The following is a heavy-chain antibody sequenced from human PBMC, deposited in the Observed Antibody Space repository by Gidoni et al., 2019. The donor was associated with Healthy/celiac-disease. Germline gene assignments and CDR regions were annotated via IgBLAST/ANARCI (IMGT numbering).Heavy chain of an antibody. CDR3: AKAPPGPFWSGYYDLDY. V-gene: IGHV3-23*04. CDR2: ISGSGGST. Sequence: EVQLVESGGGLVQPGGSLRLSCAASGFTFSSYAMSWVRQAPGKGLEWVSAISGSGGSTYYADSVKGRFTISRDNSKNTLYLQMNSLRAEDTAVYYCAKAPPGPFWSGYYDLDYWGQGTLVTVSS. D-gene: IGHD3-3*01. CDR1: GFTFSSYA. J-gene: IGHJ4*02.